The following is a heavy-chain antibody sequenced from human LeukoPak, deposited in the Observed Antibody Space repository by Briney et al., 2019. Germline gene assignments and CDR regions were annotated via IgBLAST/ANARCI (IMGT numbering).Heavy chain of an antibody. J-gene: IGHJ3*02. V-gene: IGHV4-61*02. CDR3: ARVVSAAPAFDI. CDR2: IYTSGST. CDR1: GGSISSGSYY. Sequence: PSETLSLTCTVSGGSISSGSYYWSWIRQPAGKGLEWIGRIYTSGSTNYNPSLKSRVTMSVDTSKNQFSLKLSSVTAADTAVYYCARVVSAAPAFDIWGQGTMVTVSS. D-gene: IGHD2-2*01.